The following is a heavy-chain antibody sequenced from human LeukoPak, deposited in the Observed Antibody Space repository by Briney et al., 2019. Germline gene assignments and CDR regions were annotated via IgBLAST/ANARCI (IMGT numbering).Heavy chain of an antibody. CDR2: IKQDGSEK. D-gene: IGHD3-9*01. J-gene: IGHJ2*01. V-gene: IGHV3-7*03. CDR3: AREDIHILTGYHRRELYWYFDL. Sequence: GGSLRLSCAASGFTFSNYWMSWVRQAPGKGLEWVANIKQDGSEKYYVDSVKGRFTISRDNAKNSLYLQMNSLRAEDTAVYYCAREDIHILTGYHRRELYWYFDLWGRGTLVTVSS. CDR1: GFTFSNYW.